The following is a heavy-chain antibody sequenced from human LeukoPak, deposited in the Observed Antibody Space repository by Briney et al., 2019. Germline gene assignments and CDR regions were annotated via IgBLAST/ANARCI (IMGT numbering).Heavy chain of an antibody. CDR1: GGSMIDYY. CDR2: IHTSGTT. Sequence: PSETLSLTCTVPGGSMIDYYWSFVRQSAAKGLEWMGRIHTSGTTFFNPSLKGRITMSVDTSQNQFSLRLSSVTAADTAVYFCARGDYYDGGGRNWFDPWGQGTLVTVSS. CDR3: ARGDYYDGGGRNWFDP. J-gene: IGHJ5*02. D-gene: IGHD3-16*01. V-gene: IGHV4-4*07.